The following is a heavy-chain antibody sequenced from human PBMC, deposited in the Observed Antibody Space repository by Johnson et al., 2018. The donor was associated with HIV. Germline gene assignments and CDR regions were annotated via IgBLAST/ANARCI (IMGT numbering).Heavy chain of an antibody. D-gene: IGHD6-19*01. CDR2: LNWNGGNT. J-gene: IGHJ3*02. V-gene: IGHV3-20*04. CDR3: ARASGYSSGGENSRVDGFDI. Sequence: VQLVESGGGVVQPGKSLRLSCAASGFRFEDYGMNWVRQTPGKGLEWVSTLNWNGGNTNYADSVRGRFTISRDNAKKSLYLQMNNLRAEDTALYYCARASGYSSGGENSRVDGFDIWGQGTMVTVSS. CDR1: GFRFEDYG.